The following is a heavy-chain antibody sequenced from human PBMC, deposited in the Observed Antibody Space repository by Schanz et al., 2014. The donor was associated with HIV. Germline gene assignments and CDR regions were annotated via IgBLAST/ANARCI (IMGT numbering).Heavy chain of an antibody. CDR2: ITTTGDT. J-gene: IGHJ2*01. D-gene: IGHD2-15*01. Sequence: EVHLVESGGGLARPGGSLRLSCLASGFTFSNHDMHWVRQETGKGLEWVSSITTTGDTFYPGSVKGRFTISREDAKSSLYLQMSNLRAGDTAVYYCARARIDVGWLLRRNLWYFDLWGRGTLVSVSS. CDR3: ARARIDVGWLLRRNLWYFDL. CDR1: GFTFSNHD. V-gene: IGHV3-13*01.